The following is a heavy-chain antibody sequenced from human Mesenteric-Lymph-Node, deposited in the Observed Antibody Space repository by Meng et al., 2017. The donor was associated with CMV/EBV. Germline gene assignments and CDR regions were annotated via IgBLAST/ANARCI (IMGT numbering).Heavy chain of an antibody. CDR2: IYHRGST. CDR1: GGSISSSNW. J-gene: IGHJ4*02. D-gene: IGHD1-1*01. Sequence: LTCAGSGGSISSSNWWRWVRQPPGKGLEWIGEIYHRGSTNYNPSLKSRVTISVDKSKNQFSLKLSSVTAADTAVYYCARVGPERRVDYWGQGTLVTVSS. CDR3: ARVGPERRVDY. V-gene: IGHV4-4*02.